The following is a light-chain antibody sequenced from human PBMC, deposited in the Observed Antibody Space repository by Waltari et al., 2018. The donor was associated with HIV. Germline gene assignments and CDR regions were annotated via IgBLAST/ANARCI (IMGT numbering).Light chain of an antibody. Sequence: QLVLTQSPSASASLGASVKLTCPLSSAHSTYAIAWHQQQPDQGPPYLMKLNSDGSHRKGDGIPDRFSGSASGAERYLTISNVQSEDEGIYYCQTWGAGTVVFGGGTKLSVL. CDR1: SAHSTYA. CDR2: LNSDGSH. CDR3: QTWGAGTVV. J-gene: IGLJ2*01. V-gene: IGLV4-69*01.